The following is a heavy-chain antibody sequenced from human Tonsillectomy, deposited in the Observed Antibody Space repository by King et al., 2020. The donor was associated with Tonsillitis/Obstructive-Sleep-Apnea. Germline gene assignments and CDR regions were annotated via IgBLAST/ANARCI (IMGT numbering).Heavy chain of an antibody. D-gene: IGHD3-16*01. CDR2: IYYSGST. J-gene: IGHJ4*02. CDR1: GSSISTYY. Sequence: VQLQESGPGLVKPSETLSLSCTVSGSSISTYYWSWIRQSPGKGLEWIGYIYYSGSTDYNPSLKSRVTMSIDTSKNQFSLNLSSVTAADTAVYYCARHKGVSRFDFWGQGALVTVSS. V-gene: IGHV4-59*08. CDR3: ARHKGVSRFDF.